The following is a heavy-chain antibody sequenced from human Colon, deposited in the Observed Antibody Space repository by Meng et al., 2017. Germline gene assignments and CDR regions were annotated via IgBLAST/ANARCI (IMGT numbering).Heavy chain of an antibody. Sequence: QVQLVESGGGWVKPGGSLRLSCAASGFIFSAYYMAWIRQTPGKGLEWVSYISTTGSIAYYADSVKGRFTISRDNAKNSVYLQMNSLRAEDTAVYYCATTGSRSSGSWGQGTLVTVSS. V-gene: IGHV3-11*01. J-gene: IGHJ4*02. CDR2: ISTTGSIA. D-gene: IGHD3-22*01. CDR1: GFIFSAYY. CDR3: ATTGSRSSGS.